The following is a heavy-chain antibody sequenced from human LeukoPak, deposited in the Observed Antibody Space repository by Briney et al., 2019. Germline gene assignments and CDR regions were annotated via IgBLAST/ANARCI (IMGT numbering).Heavy chain of an antibody. CDR2: INTNTGNP. V-gene: IGHV7-4-1*02. CDR1: GYTFTSYA. Sequence: ASVKVSCKASGYTFTSYAMNWVRQAPGQGLEWMGWINTNTGNPTYAQGFTGRFVFSLDTSVSTAYLQISSLKAEDTAVYYCARAVLGYCSSTSCHMLYHWFDPWGQGTLVTVSS. D-gene: IGHD2-2*01. J-gene: IGHJ5*02. CDR3: ARAVLGYCSSTSCHMLYHWFDP.